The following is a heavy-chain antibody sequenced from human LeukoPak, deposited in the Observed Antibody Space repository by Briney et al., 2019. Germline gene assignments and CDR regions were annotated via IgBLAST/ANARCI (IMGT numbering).Heavy chain of an antibody. CDR2: IYYSGST. Sequence: PSETLSLTCTVSGGSIGSGGYYWSWIRQHPGKGLEWIAYIYYSGSTYYNPSLKSRVTISVDTSKNQFSLKLSSVTAADTAVYYCARDYFADSYGYTYYYYYGMDVWGQGTTVTVSS. CDR3: ARDYFADSYGYTYYYYYGMDV. V-gene: IGHV4-61*08. J-gene: IGHJ6*02. D-gene: IGHD5-18*01. CDR1: GGSIGSGGYY.